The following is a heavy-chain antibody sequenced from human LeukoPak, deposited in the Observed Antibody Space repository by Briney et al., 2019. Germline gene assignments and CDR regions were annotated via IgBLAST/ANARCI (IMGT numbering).Heavy chain of an antibody. D-gene: IGHD4-17*01. CDR2: ISSSSSYL. CDR1: GFTFSSYS. Sequence: GGSLRLSCAASGFTFSSYSMNWVRRAPGKGLEWVSSISSSSSYLYYADSVKGRFTISRDNAKHSLYLQMNSLRAEDTAVYYCARDSGHLYDYETYWGQGTLVTVSS. CDR3: ARDSGHLYDYETY. J-gene: IGHJ4*02. V-gene: IGHV3-21*01.